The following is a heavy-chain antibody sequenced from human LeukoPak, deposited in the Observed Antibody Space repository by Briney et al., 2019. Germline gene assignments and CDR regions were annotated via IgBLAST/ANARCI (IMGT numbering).Heavy chain of an antibody. CDR3: ASEYREDHSGSQYFQH. CDR2: ISYDGSNK. V-gene: IGHV3-30*04. CDR1: GFTFSSYA. D-gene: IGHD6-19*01. J-gene: IGHJ1*01. Sequence: RSGGSLRLSCAASGFTFSSYAMHWVRQAPGKWLESLLLISYDGSNKYYADSVKGRFTVSRDNSTNTLYLQMNSLRVEDTAVYYCASEYREDHSGSQYFQHWGQGTLVTVSS.